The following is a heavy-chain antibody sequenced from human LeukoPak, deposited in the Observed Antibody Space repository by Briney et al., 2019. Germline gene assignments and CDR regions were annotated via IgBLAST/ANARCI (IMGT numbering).Heavy chain of an antibody. CDR1: GYTFTSYY. Sequence: ASVTVSCKASGYTFTSYYMHWVRQAPGQGLEWMGIINPSGGSTSYAQKFQGRVTMTEDTSTDTAYMELSSLRSEDTAVYYCATPLWKGASSPGYYMDVWGKGTTVTVSS. CDR2: INPSGGST. D-gene: IGHD1-1*01. J-gene: IGHJ6*03. V-gene: IGHV1-46*01. CDR3: ATPLWKGASSPGYYMDV.